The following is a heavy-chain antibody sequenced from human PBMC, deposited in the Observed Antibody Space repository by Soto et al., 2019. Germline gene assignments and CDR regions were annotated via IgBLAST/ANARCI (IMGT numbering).Heavy chain of an antibody. J-gene: IGHJ6*02. CDR3: ARELMASGAAGIYYYYGMDV. CDR1: GYRFTDYW. Sequence: GESLKISCKGSGYRFTDYWIGWVRQMPGKGLEWMGIIYPGDSDTRYSPSFQGQVTISADKSISTAYLQWSSLKASDTAMYYCARELMASGAAGIYYYYGMDVWGQGTTVTVSS. V-gene: IGHV5-51*01. D-gene: IGHD6-13*01. CDR2: IYPGDSDT.